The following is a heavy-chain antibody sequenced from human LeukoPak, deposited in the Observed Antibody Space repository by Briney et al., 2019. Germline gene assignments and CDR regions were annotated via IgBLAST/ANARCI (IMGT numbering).Heavy chain of an antibody. J-gene: IGHJ3*02. CDR1: GYTFSGYY. Sequence: GASVKVSCKASGYTFSGYYMHWVRQAPGQGLECMGWINPNSGGTNYAQKFQGRVTITADKSTSTAYMELSSLRSEDTAVYYCARDYCTNGVCYKFEAFDIWGQGTMVTVSS. CDR2: INPNSGGT. CDR3: ARDYCTNGVCYKFEAFDI. V-gene: IGHV1-2*02. D-gene: IGHD2-8*01.